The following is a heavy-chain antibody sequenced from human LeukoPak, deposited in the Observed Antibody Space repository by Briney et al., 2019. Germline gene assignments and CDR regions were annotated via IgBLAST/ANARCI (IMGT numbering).Heavy chain of an antibody. V-gene: IGHV3-21*01. Sequence: PGGSLRLSCAASGFTFSTYNMNWVRQAQGKGREWVSSISTSSNYIYYADSVKGRFTISRDNAKNSLYLQMNSLRVEDPDVYYCARDVGAAAPNAFDIWGQGTMVTVSS. J-gene: IGHJ3*02. CDR3: ARDVGAAAPNAFDI. D-gene: IGHD1-26*01. CDR2: ISTSSNYI. CDR1: GFTFSTYN.